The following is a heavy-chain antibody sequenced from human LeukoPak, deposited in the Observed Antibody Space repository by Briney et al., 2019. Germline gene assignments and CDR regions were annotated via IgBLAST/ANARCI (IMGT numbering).Heavy chain of an antibody. Sequence: ASVKDSCKASGYTFTSYDINWGPQATGQRLEWMGWMNPNSGNTRYAQKFQSRVTMTRNTSISTAYMELSSLRSEDKAVYYCERDLGGITGTAYYFYGMDVWGEGTTVTV. V-gene: IGHV1-8*01. D-gene: IGHD1-20*01. CDR1: GYTFTSYD. CDR2: MNPNSGNT. CDR3: ERDLGGITGTAYYFYGMDV. J-gene: IGHJ6*02.